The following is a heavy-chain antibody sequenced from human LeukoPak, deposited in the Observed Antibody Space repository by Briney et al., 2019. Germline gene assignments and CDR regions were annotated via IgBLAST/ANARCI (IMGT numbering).Heavy chain of an antibody. D-gene: IGHD4-17*01. Sequence: GGSLRLSCAASGITFSDYYMSWIRQAPGKGLEWVSYMSGSGSTIYYADSVKGRFTISRDNAKNSLHLQMNSLRAEDTAVYYCARDQEGLRSDDWGQGTLVTVSA. CDR3: ARDQEGLRSDD. J-gene: IGHJ4*02. CDR2: MSGSGSTI. CDR1: GITFSDYY. V-gene: IGHV3-11*01.